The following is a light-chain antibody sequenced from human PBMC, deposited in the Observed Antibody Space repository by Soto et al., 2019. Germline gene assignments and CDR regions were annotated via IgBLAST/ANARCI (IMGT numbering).Light chain of an antibody. CDR1: SSDVGSYDL. J-gene: IGLJ1*01. CDR3: CSSAGGGTYV. Sequence: QSVLTQPASVSGSPGQSIAISCTGTSSDVGSYDLVSWYQQHPGKAPKLMIYEVTKRPSGVSSRFSGSKSGNTASLTISGLQAGDDADYYCCSSAGGGTYVFGTGTKVTVL. V-gene: IGLV2-23*02. CDR2: EVT.